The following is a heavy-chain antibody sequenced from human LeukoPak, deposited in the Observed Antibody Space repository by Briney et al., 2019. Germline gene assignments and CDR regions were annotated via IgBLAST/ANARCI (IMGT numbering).Heavy chain of an antibody. V-gene: IGHV4-39*01. D-gene: IGHD4-17*01. CDR3: ARHRGEDYVLFLGY. Sequence: PSETLSLTCTVSGGSISSSSYYWGWIRQPPGKGLEWIGSIYYSGSTYYNPSLKSRVTISVDTSKNQFSLKLSSVTAADTAVYYCARHRGEDYVLFLGYWGQGTLVTVSS. J-gene: IGHJ4*02. CDR1: GGSISSSSYY. CDR2: IYYSGST.